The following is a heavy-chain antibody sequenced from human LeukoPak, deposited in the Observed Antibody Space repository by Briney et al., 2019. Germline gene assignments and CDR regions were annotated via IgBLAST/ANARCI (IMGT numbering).Heavy chain of an antibody. CDR1: GFTFSSYA. J-gene: IGHJ4*02. D-gene: IGHD3-10*01. Sequence: GGSLRLSCAASGFTFSSYAMHWVRQAPGKGLEWVAVISYDGSDKYYADSVKGRFTISRDNSKNTLYLQMNSLRAEDTAVYYCARDSVEVRGVIIPYYFDYWGQGTLVTVSS. CDR2: ISYDGSDK. CDR3: ARDSVEVRGVIIPYYFDY. V-gene: IGHV3-30-3*01.